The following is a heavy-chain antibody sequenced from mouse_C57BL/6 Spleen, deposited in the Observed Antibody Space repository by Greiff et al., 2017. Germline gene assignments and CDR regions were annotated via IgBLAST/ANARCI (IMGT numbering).Heavy chain of an antibody. Sequence: QVQLQQPGPGLVQPSQSLSITCTVSGFSLTSYGVHWVRQSPGKGLEWLGVIWSGGSTDYNAAFISRLSISKDNSKSQVFFKMNSLQADYTVIYYCARGEDWAFAYWGQGTLVTVSA. CDR3: ARGEDWAFAY. D-gene: IGHD4-1*01. J-gene: IGHJ3*01. V-gene: IGHV2-2*01. CDR1: GFSLTSYG. CDR2: IWSGGST.